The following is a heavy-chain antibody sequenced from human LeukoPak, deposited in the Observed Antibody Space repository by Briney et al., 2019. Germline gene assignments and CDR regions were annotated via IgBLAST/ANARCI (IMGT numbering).Heavy chain of an antibody. J-gene: IGHJ5*02. D-gene: IGHD3-10*01. Sequence: PSETLSLTCTVSGGSISRSYWSWMRQPAGKGPEWIGRIYGSGTITYNPSLESRVTMSVDTSKNQFSLKLRSVTAADTAVYYCARDSGTTGEVKFDPWGQGILVTVSS. CDR2: IYGSGTI. CDR3: ARDSGTTGEVKFDP. CDR1: GGSISRSY. V-gene: IGHV4-4*07.